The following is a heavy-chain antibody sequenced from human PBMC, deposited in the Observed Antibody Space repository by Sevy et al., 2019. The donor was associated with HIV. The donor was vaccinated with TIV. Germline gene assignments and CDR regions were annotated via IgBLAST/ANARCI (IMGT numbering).Heavy chain of an antibody. Sequence: ASVKVSCKTSGGTFSSHAFTWVRQAPGQGLEWMGGIIPLFDTVDYVQKFQGRVTITTDESRSTAYMELSSLRSEETAVYYCARRSLRLGYCSRTSCYSAMDVWGQGTTVTVSS. D-gene: IGHD2-2*02. CDR3: ARRSLRLGYCSRTSCYSAMDV. CDR2: IIPLFDTV. J-gene: IGHJ6*02. V-gene: IGHV1-69*05. CDR1: GGTFSSHA.